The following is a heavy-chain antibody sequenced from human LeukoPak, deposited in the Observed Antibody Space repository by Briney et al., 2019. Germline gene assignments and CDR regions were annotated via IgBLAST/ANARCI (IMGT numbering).Heavy chain of an antibody. Sequence: GGSLRPSCAASGFTFSSFEMSWVRQAPGKGLEWVSYISDSGSNIYYADSVKGRFTISRDNAKNSLYLQMNSLRVEDTAVYYCARVPNYGFWSGYSLDYWGQGSLVIVPS. D-gene: IGHD3-3*01. J-gene: IGHJ4*02. V-gene: IGHV3-48*03. CDR3: ARVPNYGFWSGYSLDY. CDR2: ISDSGSNI. CDR1: GFTFSSFE.